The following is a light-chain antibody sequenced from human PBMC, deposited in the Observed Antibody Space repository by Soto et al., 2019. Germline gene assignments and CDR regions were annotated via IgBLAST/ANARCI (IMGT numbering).Light chain of an antibody. J-gene: IGKJ4*01. V-gene: IGKV3-11*01. CDR1: QSVGTS. Sequence: EIVLTQSPATLSLSPGDRASLSCRASQSVGTSLTWYQQKPGQTPRLLIYDASTRATGIPARFSGSGSGTDFTLTISSLEPEDFAVYYCQQRSSRFGGGTKVEI. CDR3: QQRSSR. CDR2: DAS.